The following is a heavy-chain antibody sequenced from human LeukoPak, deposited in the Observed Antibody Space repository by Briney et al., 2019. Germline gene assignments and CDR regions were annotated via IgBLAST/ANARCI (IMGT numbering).Heavy chain of an antibody. D-gene: IGHD3-10*01. J-gene: IGHJ3*02. CDR2: ISGSGGST. CDR1: GFTFSSYA. Sequence: GGSLRLSCAASGFTFSSYAMSWVRQAPGKGLEWVSAISGSGGSTYYADSVKGWFTISRDNSKNTLYLQMNSLRAEDTAVYYCARGGSGSVSAFDIWGQGTMVTVSS. V-gene: IGHV3-23*01. CDR3: ARGGSGSVSAFDI.